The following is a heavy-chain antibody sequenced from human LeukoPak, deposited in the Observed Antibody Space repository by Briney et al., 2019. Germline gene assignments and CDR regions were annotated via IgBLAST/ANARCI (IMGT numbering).Heavy chain of an antibody. D-gene: IGHD6-19*01. CDR3: AKYSSGWYANRPTDYYYGMDV. J-gene: IGHJ6*02. Sequence: SETLSLTCTVSGGSISSYYWSWIRQPPGKGLEWIGYIYYSGSTNYNPSLKSRVTISVDTSKNQFSLKLSSVTAADTAVYYCAKYSSGWYANRPTDYYYGMDVWGQGTTVTVSS. V-gene: IGHV4-59*01. CDR1: GGSISSYY. CDR2: IYYSGST.